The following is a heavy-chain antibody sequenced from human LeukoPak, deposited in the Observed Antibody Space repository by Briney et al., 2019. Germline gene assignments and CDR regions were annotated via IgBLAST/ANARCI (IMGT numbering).Heavy chain of an antibody. CDR1: GGSFSGYY. J-gene: IGHJ5*02. V-gene: IGHV4-34*01. CDR2: INHSGST. CDR3: ARGMTMVRGVIGWFDP. Sequence: SETLSLTCAVYGGSFSGYYWSWIRQPPGKGLEWIGEINHSGSTNYNPSLKSRVTISVDTSKNQFSLKLSSVTAADTAVYYCARGMTMVRGVIGWFDPWGQGTLVTVSS. D-gene: IGHD3-10*01.